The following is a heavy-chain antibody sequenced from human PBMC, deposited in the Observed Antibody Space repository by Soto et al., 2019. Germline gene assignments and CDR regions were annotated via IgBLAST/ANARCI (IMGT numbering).Heavy chain of an antibody. Sequence: ASVKVSCKASGYTFTSYGISWVRQAPGQGLEWMGWISAYNGNTNYAQKLQGRVTMTTDTSTSTAYMELRSLRSDDTAVYYCGRDGYGFPGTTIVAFDIWGQGTMVTVSS. CDR2: ISAYNGNT. CDR1: GYTFTSYG. D-gene: IGHD1-7*01. CDR3: GRDGYGFPGTTIVAFDI. J-gene: IGHJ3*02. V-gene: IGHV1-18*01.